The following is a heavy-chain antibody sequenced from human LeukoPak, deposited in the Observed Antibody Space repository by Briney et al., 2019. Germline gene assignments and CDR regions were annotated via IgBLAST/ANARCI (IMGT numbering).Heavy chain of an antibody. D-gene: IGHD3-22*01. V-gene: IGHV4-61*05. CDR3: ARARPRHYDSSGYYLPNWFDP. Sequence: PSETLSLTCTVSGGSISSSRYYWGWIRQPPGKGLEWIGYIYYSGSTNYNPSLKSRVTISVDTSKNQFSLKLSSVTAADTAVYYCARARPRHYDSSGYYLPNWFDPWGQGTLVTVSS. CDR1: GGSISSSRYY. J-gene: IGHJ5*02. CDR2: IYYSGST.